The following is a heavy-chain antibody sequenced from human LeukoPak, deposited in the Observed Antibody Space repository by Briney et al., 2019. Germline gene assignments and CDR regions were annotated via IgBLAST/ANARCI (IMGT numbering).Heavy chain of an antibody. Sequence: ASVKVSCKASGYTFTVYYIHWVRQAPGQGLEWMGWINPNSGGTNYAQKFQGRVTMTRDTSISTVYMDLGRLTSDDTAVYYCARGYLRGKFDYWGQGALVTVSP. V-gene: IGHV1-2*02. CDR2: INPNSGGT. CDR3: ARGYLRGKFDY. CDR1: GYTFTVYY. D-gene: IGHD3-16*02. J-gene: IGHJ4*02.